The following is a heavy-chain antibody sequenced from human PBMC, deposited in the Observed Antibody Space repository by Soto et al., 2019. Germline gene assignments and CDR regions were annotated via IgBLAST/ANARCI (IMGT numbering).Heavy chain of an antibody. V-gene: IGHV4-30-4*01. CDR3: ARDAPSYYDSSGYYYSWFDP. Sequence: SETLSLTCTVSGGSISSGDYYWSWIRQPPGKGLEWIGYIYYSGSTYYNPSLKSRVTISVDTSKNQFSLKLSSVTAADTAVYYCARDAPSYYDSSGYYYSWFDPWGQGTLVTSPQ. D-gene: IGHD3-22*01. CDR1: GGSISSGDYY. J-gene: IGHJ5*02. CDR2: IYYSGST.